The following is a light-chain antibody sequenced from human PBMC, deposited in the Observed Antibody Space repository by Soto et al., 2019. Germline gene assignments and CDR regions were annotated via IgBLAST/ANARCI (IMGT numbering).Light chain of an antibody. Sequence: QSVLTQPPSASGTPGQRVTISCSGSSSNIGSNYVYWYQQLPGTAPKLLIYRNNQRPSGVPDRFSGSKSGTSASLAISGLRSEDYSDYYCAAWDDILSGVVFGGGPLLTV. CDR1: SSNIGSNY. J-gene: IGLJ2*01. CDR3: AAWDDILSGVV. CDR2: RNN. V-gene: IGLV1-47*01.